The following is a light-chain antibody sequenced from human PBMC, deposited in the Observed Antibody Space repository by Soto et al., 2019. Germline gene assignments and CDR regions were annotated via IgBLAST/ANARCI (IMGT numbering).Light chain of an antibody. CDR1: GSNIGSNS. CDR2: SND. CDR3: ATWDDSLNGDVV. J-gene: IGLJ2*01. V-gene: IGLV1-44*01. Sequence: QSVLTQPPSASGTPGQRVTISCSGSGSNIGSNSVNWYQQVPGTAPKLLIYSNDQRPSGVPDRFSGSKSGTSASLAISGLQSEDEADYYCATWDDSLNGDVVFGGGTKLTVL.